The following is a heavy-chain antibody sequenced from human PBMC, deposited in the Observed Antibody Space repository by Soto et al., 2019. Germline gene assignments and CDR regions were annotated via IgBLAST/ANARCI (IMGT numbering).Heavy chain of an antibody. CDR2: IWYDGSEK. J-gene: IGHJ6*02. CDR1: GFTFSSYG. Sequence: QVQLVESGGGVVQPGRSLRLSCAASGFTFSSYGMHWVRQAPGKGLEWAAVIWYDGSEKYYADSVKGRFTISRDNSKNTLYLQMNSLRAEDTAVYYCAKDRSSTLDGMDVWGQGTTVTVSS. D-gene: IGHD6-13*01. CDR3: AKDRSSTLDGMDV. V-gene: IGHV3-33*06.